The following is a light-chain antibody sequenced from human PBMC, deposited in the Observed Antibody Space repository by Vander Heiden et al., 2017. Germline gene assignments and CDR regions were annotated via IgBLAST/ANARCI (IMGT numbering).Light chain of an antibody. CDR2: GNN. J-gene: IGLJ3*02. Sequence: APGQRGAISCTGGRSNIGADYEVHWYQQFSGRAPKLLIFGNNNRPSGVPDRFSGSMSCPSADGTRTPLVTGVQTCYLPLSPNPTHIRWVFGGGTKLTVL. CDR1: RSNIGADYE. V-gene: IGLV1-40*01. CDR3: LSPNPTHIRWV.